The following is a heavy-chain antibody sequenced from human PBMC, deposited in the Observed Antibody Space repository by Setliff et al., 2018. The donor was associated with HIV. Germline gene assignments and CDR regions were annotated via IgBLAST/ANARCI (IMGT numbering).Heavy chain of an antibody. CDR1: GYTFTSYY. D-gene: IGHD3-9*01. CDR3: ARSQYDILTGYYIIGFDY. J-gene: IGHJ4*02. Sequence: ASVKVSCKASGYTFTSYYMHWVRQAPGQGLEWMGIINPSGGSTSYAQKFQGRVTMTRDTSTSTVYMELSSLRSEDTAVYYCARSQYDILTGYYIIGFDYWGQGTLVTVSS. V-gene: IGHV1-46*01. CDR2: INPSGGST.